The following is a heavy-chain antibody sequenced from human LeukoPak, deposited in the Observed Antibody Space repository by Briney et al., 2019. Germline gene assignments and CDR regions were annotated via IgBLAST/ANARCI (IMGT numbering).Heavy chain of an antibody. CDR2: IDWDDDK. D-gene: IGHD6-13*01. Sequence: RESGPTLVNPTQTLTLTCTFSGFSLTTSGMCVSWIRQPPGKALEWLARIDWDDDKYYSTSLRTRLTISKDTSKNQVVLTMTNMDPVDTATYYCARIRGSRYYFDYWGQGTLVTVSS. CDR1: GFSLTTSGMC. CDR3: ARIRGSRYYFDY. V-gene: IGHV2-70*11. J-gene: IGHJ4*02.